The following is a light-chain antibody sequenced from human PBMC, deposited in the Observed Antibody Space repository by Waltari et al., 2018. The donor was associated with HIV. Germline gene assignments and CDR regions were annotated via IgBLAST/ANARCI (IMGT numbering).Light chain of an antibody. Sequence: DIQMTQSPSPLSASVGDTVVISCRASQSITYFLNWYQLKPGKAPALFISGASSLQSGVPSRFVGSGSGTDFTLTIKNLQPGDFATYFCQQSDSFPYTFGPGTKLDI. CDR1: QSITYF. J-gene: IGKJ2*01. CDR2: GAS. V-gene: IGKV1-39*01. CDR3: QQSDSFPYT.